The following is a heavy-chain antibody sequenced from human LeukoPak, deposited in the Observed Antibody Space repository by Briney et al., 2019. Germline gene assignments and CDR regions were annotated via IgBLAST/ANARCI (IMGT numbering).Heavy chain of an antibody. V-gene: IGHV3-30*18. CDR2: ISYDGSNK. D-gene: IGHD1-1*01. CDR3: AKVRWNDAWEYYLDY. J-gene: IGHJ4*02. Sequence: PGGSLRLSCAASGFTFSSYSMNWVRQAPGKGLEWVALISYDGSNKYYTDSVKGRFTISRDNSKNTLYLQMNSLRAEDTAVYYCAKVRWNDAWEYYLDYWGQGTLVTVSS. CDR1: GFTFSSYS.